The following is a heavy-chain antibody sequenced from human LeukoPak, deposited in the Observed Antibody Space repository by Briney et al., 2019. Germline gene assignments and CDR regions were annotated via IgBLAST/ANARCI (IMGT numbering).Heavy chain of an antibody. Sequence: GGSLRLSCAASGFTFSSYAMSWVRQAPGKGLEWVSVIYSGDGSYYADSVKGRFTLSRDNSKNTLYLQVNSLRAEDTAVYYCARDERGPAYWGQGTLVTVSS. CDR1: GFTFSSYA. CDR3: ARDERGPAY. V-gene: IGHV3-53*01. D-gene: IGHD3-10*01. CDR2: IYSGDGS. J-gene: IGHJ4*02.